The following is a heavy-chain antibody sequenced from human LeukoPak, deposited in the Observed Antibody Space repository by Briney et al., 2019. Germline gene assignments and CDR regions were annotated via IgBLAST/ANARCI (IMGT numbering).Heavy chain of an antibody. J-gene: IGHJ4*02. D-gene: IGHD3-9*01. CDR2: IDPSDSYT. CDR1: GFSFTSFW. CDR3: ARLHYDLLTGTD. V-gene: IGHV5-10-1*01. Sequence: GESLKISCKGSGFSFTSFWISWVRQMPGKGLEWMGRIDPSDSYTDYNPSFQGHITISADKSISTAFLQWSSLRASDTAIYYCARLHYDLLTGTDWGQGTLVTVSS.